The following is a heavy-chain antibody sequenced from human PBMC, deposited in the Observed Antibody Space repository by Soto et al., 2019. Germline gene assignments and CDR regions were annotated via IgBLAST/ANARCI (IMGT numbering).Heavy chain of an antibody. CDR3: ARDPGYSYVYN. Sequence: ASVKVSCKASGYTFTSYGISWVRQAPGQRLEWMGWISAYNGNTKYAQKLQGRVTITRDTSASTAYMELSSLRSDDTAVYYCARDPGYSYVYNWGQGTLVTVSS. J-gene: IGHJ4*02. D-gene: IGHD5-18*01. V-gene: IGHV1-18*01. CDR2: ISAYNGNT. CDR1: GYTFTSYG.